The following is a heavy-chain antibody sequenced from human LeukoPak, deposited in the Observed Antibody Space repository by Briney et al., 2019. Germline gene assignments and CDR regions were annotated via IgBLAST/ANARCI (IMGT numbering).Heavy chain of an antibody. CDR2: IYYTGST. CDR1: GGSISNYY. J-gene: IGHJ4*01. CDR3: AXGXXXXWYXLDY. V-gene: IGHV4-59*01. Sequence: SETLSLTCTVSGGSISNYYWIWIRQPPGKGLEWIGYIYYTGSTNHNPSLKGRVAISVDTSKNQFSLMLTSVTGADTAMYYCAXGXXXXWYXLDYWGXGTLVTVS.